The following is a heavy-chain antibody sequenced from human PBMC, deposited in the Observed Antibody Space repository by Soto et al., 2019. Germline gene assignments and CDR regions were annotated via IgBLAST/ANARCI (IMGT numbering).Heavy chain of an antibody. CDR1: GGTFSSYT. CDR3: ATGLRFLEWFPHRGY. Sequence: ASVKVSCKASGGTFSSYTISWVRQAPGQGLEWMGRIIPIHGIANYAQKFQGRVTMTADTSTNTAYMELSSLRSEDTAVYYCATGLRFLEWFPHRGYWGQGTLVTVSS. V-gene: IGHV1-69*02. CDR2: IIPIHGIA. J-gene: IGHJ4*02. D-gene: IGHD3-3*01.